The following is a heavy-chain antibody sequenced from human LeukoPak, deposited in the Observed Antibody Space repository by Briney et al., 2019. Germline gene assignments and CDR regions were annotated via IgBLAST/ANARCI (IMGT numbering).Heavy chain of an antibody. Sequence: GGSLRLSCAASGFTFSSYWMSWVRQAPGKGLEWVANIKQDGSEKYYVDSVKGRFTISRDNAKNSLYLQMNSLGAEDTAVYYCARDSGYDFHYYYYMDVWGKGTTVTVSS. CDR2: IKQDGSEK. CDR1: GFTFSSYW. CDR3: ARDSGYDFHYYYYMDV. J-gene: IGHJ6*03. V-gene: IGHV3-7*01. D-gene: IGHD5-12*01.